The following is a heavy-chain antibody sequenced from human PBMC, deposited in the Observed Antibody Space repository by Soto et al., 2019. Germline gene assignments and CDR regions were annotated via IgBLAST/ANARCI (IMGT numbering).Heavy chain of an antibody. CDR3: ARVPDD. J-gene: IGHJ4*02. Sequence: QLQLQESCSGLVKPSQTLSLTCAVSGVSISSGGYSWSWIRPPPGKGLEGIGYIYHSGSIYYKPSLKSRVTISVDRSNKQLSLKLSSVTAADTAVYYCARVPDDWGQGTLVTVSS. CDR2: IYHSGSI. V-gene: IGHV4-30-2*01. CDR1: GVSISSGGYS.